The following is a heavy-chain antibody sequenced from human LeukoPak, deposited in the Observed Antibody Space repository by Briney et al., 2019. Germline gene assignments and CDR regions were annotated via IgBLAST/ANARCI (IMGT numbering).Heavy chain of an antibody. Sequence: GGSLRLSCAASGFTFTNYPIHWVRQAPGEGLEWVSVIYSGGSTYYADSVKGRFTISRDNSKNTLYLQMNSLRAEDTAVYYCARGGSWFGELSWFDPWGQGTLVTVSS. V-gene: IGHV3-66*01. J-gene: IGHJ5*02. CDR2: IYSGGST. CDR3: ARGGSWFGELSWFDP. D-gene: IGHD3-10*01. CDR1: GFTFTNYP.